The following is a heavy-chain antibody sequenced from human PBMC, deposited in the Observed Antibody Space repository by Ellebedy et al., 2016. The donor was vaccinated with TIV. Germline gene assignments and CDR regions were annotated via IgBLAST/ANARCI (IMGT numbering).Heavy chain of an antibody. Sequence: GESLKISCAASGFTFSNAWMNWVRQAPGKGLEWVSSISSSSSYIYYADSVKGRFTISRDNAKNTLYLQMNSLRAEDTALYYCARAKAGTGSSDYWGQGTLVTVSS. CDR3: ARAKAGTGSSDY. V-gene: IGHV3-21*01. CDR2: ISSSSSYI. J-gene: IGHJ4*02. D-gene: IGHD3-10*01. CDR1: GFTFSNAW.